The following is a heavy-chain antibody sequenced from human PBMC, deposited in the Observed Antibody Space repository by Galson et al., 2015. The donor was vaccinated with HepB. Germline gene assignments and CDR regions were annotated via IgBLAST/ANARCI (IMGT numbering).Heavy chain of an antibody. Sequence: SLRLSCAASGFTFSSYGMHWVRQAPGKGLEWVAVIWYDGSNKYYADSVKGRFTIPRDNSKNTLYLQMNSLRAEDTAVYYCARTYYDFWSGYYCLYYFDYWGQRTLVTVSS. D-gene: IGHD3-3*01. CDR3: ARTYYDFWSGYYCLYYFDY. CDR2: IWYDGSNK. CDR1: GFTFSSYG. V-gene: IGHV3-33*01. J-gene: IGHJ4*02.